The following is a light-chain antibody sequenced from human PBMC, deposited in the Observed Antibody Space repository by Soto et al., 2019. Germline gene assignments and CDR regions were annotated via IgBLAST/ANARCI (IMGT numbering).Light chain of an antibody. CDR3: QSYDSSLGGRV. J-gene: IGLJ3*02. Sequence: QLVLTQPPSVSGAPGQTVTISCTGSSSNFGGDYYVHWYQHVAGTAPKVLIYANTNRPPGVPARFSASKSGTSASLAITGLQADDEADYYCQSYDSSLGGRVFGGGTKLTVL. CDR1: SSNFGGDYY. CDR2: ANT. V-gene: IGLV1-40*01.